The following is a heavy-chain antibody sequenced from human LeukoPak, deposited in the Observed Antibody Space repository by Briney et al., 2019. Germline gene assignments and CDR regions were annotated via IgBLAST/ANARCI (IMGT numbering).Heavy chain of an antibody. V-gene: IGHV1-69*02. CDR2: IITILGIA. D-gene: IGHD5-18*01. CDR1: GGTFSSYT. J-gene: IGHJ4*02. Sequence: SVKVSCKASGGTFSSYTISWVRQAPGQGLEWMGRIITILGIANYAQKFQGRVTITADKSTSTAYMELSSLRSEDTAVYCCARARHTEPEDYWGQGTLVTVSS. CDR3: ARARHTEPEDY.